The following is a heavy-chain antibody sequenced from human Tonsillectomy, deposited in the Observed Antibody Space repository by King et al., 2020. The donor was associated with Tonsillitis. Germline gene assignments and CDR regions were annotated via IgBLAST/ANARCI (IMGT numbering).Heavy chain of an antibody. CDR3: ATYNVEVAGFDY. D-gene: IGHD6-19*01. CDR2: INPNSGGT. Sequence: EQLVQSGAEVKKPGASVKVSCKASGDIFTDDYMHWVRQAPGQGLEWRGWINPNSGGTNYAQKFQGRVTLTRDTTISTAYMERCRLRSDDPAVFYCATYNVEVAGFDYWGQGTLVTVSS. V-gene: IGHV1-2*02. CDR1: GDIFTDDY. J-gene: IGHJ4*02.